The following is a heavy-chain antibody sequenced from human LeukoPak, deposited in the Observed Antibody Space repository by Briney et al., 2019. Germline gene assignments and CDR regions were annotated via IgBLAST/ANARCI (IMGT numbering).Heavy chain of an antibody. J-gene: IGHJ3*02. Sequence: PSETLSLTCTVSGDSISSGDYYWSWIRQPAGKGLEWIGRISSSGSTNYNPSLKSRVTISVDTSKNQFSLKLSSVTAADTAVYFCTRGPYSYDSSGAFDIWGQGTMVTVSS. CDR1: GDSISSGDYY. V-gene: IGHV4-61*02. D-gene: IGHD3-22*01. CDR3: TRGPYSYDSSGAFDI. CDR2: ISSSGST.